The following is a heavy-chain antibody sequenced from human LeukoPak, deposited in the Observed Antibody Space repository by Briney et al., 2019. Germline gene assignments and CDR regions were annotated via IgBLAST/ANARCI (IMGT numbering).Heavy chain of an antibody. CDR3: ARDYGGATPYYFDY. J-gene: IGHJ4*02. D-gene: IGHD1-26*01. V-gene: IGHV3-21*01. CDR1: GFTFSIYS. CDR2: ISSSSSHI. Sequence: GGSLRLSCAVSGFTFSIYSMNWVRQAPGKGLEWVSSISSSSSHIYYADLVKGRFTISRDNAKNSLYLQINSLRVEDTAVYYCARDYGGATPYYFDYWGQGTLVTVSS.